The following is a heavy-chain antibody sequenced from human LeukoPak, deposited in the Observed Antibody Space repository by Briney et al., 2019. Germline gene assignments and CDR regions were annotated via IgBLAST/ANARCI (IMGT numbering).Heavy chain of an antibody. V-gene: IGHV1-69*01. J-gene: IGHJ5*02. CDR2: IIPIFGTA. D-gene: IGHD6-19*01. CDR3: ARGDSSGWYTWFDP. Sequence: VASVTVSCTASGGTFSSYAISWVRQAPGQGLEWMGGIIPIFGTANYAQKFQGRVTITADESTSTAYMELSSLRSEDTAVYYCARGDSSGWYTWFDPWGQGTLVTVSS. CDR1: GGTFSSYA.